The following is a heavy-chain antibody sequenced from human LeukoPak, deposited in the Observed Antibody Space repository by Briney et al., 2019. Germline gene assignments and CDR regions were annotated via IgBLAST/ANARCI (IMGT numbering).Heavy chain of an antibody. CDR1: GGTFNSYA. CDR3: ARDRSDYSAGYFDY. Sequence: SVTVSCKASGGTFNSYAISWVRQAPGQGLEWMGGIIPIFGTANYAQKFQGRVTITADESTSTAYMELSSLRSEDTAVYYCARDRSDYSAGYFDYWGQGTLVTVSS. J-gene: IGHJ4*02. CDR2: IIPIFGTA. V-gene: IGHV1-69*13. D-gene: IGHD4-17*01.